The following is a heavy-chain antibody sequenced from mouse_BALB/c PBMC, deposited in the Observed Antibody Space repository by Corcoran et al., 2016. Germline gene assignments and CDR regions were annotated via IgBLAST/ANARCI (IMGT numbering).Heavy chain of an antibody. Sequence: QIQLVQSGPELKKPGETVKITCKASGYTFTNYGMNWVKQAPGKGLKWMGWINTYTGESTYADDFKGRFAFSLETSASTAYLQINNLKNEYTATYFCARRATTATAWFAYWGQGTLVTVSA. D-gene: IGHD1-2*01. V-gene: IGHV9-3-1*01. CDR2: INTYTGES. J-gene: IGHJ3*01. CDR1: GYTFTNYG. CDR3: ARRATTATAWFAY.